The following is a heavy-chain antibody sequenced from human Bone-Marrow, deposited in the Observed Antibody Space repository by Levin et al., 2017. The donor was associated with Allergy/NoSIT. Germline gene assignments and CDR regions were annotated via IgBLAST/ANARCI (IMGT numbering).Heavy chain of an antibody. J-gene: IGHJ4*02. D-gene: IGHD6-25*01. CDR3: AKDHPSSGWPAFEF. CDR2: ITNNNGKT. Sequence: GGSLRLSCAVSGFRVETFAMSWVRQTPGKGLEWLSAITNNNGKTYYADSVKGRFTVSRDNSENTVFLQMNSLRVDDTAVYYCAKDHPSSGWPAFEFWGQGALVTVSS. CDR1: GFRVETFA. V-gene: IGHV3-23*01.